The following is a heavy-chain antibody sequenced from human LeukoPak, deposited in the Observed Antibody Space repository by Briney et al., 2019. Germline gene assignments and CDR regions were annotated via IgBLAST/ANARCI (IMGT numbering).Heavy chain of an antibody. Sequence: GGSLRLSCAASGFTFDDYAMHWVRQAPGKGLEWVSGISWNSGSIGYADSVKGRFTISRDNAKNSLYLQMNSLRAEDTAVYYCARDLFDRLRFLEWSPWGQGTLVTVSS. CDR3: ARDLFDRLRFLEWSP. V-gene: IGHV3-9*01. D-gene: IGHD3-3*01. J-gene: IGHJ5*02. CDR1: GFTFDDYA. CDR2: ISWNSGSI.